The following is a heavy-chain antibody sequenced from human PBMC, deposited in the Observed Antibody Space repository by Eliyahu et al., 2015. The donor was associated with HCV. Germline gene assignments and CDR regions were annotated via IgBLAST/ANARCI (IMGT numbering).Heavy chain of an antibody. Sequence: QVQLVQSGAEVKKPGASVKVSCKASGYTFTSYYMHWVRQAPGQGLEWMGIINPSGGSTSYAQKFQGRVTMTRDTSTSTVYMELSSLRSEDTAVYYCARPIAARPYYYYGMDVWGQGTTVTVSS. CDR1: GYTFTSYY. CDR3: ARPIAARPYYYYGMDV. CDR2: INPSGGST. J-gene: IGHJ6*02. V-gene: IGHV1-46*01. D-gene: IGHD6-6*01.